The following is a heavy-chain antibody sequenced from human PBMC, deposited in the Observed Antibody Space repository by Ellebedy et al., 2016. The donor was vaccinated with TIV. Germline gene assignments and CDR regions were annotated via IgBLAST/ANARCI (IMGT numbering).Heavy chain of an antibody. V-gene: IGHV3-7*01. CDR3: ARSPATGTVDY. Sequence: GGSLRFSXAASGFTFSNYWMAWVRQAPGKGLEWVANIKQDGSEKYYVDSVKGRFTISRDNAKNPLYLQMNSLRAEDTALYYCARSPATGTVDYWGQGTLVTVSS. CDR2: IKQDGSEK. CDR1: GFTFSNYW. D-gene: IGHD6-13*01. J-gene: IGHJ4*02.